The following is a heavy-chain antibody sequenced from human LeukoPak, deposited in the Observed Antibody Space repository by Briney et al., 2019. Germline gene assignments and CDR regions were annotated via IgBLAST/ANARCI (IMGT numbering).Heavy chain of an antibody. Sequence: WGSLRLSCAVSGFTFSSYWMHWVRQGPGKGLAWVSRITSDGSATDYADSVKGRFTISRDNAKTTLYLHMDSLRAEDTAVYYCERDASPGYFDLWGRGTLVTVSS. CDR1: GFTFSSYW. D-gene: IGHD2-15*01. CDR2: ITSDGSAT. V-gene: IGHV3-74*01. CDR3: ERDASPGYFDL. J-gene: IGHJ2*01.